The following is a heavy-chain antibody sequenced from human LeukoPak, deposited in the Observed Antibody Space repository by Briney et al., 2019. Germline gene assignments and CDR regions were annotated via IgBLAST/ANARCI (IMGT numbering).Heavy chain of an antibody. D-gene: IGHD4-17*01. Sequence: GGSLRLSCAASGFTVSSNYMSWVRQAPGKGLEWVSVIYSGGSTYYADSVKGRFTISRDNSKNTLYLQMNSLRAEDTAVYYCARDRRTTVTTRKAFDIWGQGTMVTVSS. CDR1: GFTVSSNY. J-gene: IGHJ3*02. V-gene: IGHV3-66*01. CDR2: IYSGGST. CDR3: ARDRRTTVTTRKAFDI.